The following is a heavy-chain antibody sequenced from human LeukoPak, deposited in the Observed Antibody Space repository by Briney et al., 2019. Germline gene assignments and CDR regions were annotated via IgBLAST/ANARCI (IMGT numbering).Heavy chain of an antibody. D-gene: IGHD6-13*01. CDR1: RFTFSDYY. V-gene: IGHV3-11*06. Sequence: PGGSLRLSCAASRFTFSDYYMSWIRQAPGKGLEWVSSISSSSSYIYYADSVKGRFTISRDNAKNSLYLQMNSLRAEDTAVYYCARDYFSSWRFGYWGRGTLVTVSS. J-gene: IGHJ4*02. CDR2: ISSSSSYI. CDR3: ARDYFSSWRFGY.